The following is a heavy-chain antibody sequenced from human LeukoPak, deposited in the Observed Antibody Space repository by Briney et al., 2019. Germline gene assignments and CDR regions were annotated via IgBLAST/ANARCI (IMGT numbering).Heavy chain of an antibody. J-gene: IGHJ4*02. Sequence: SGGSLRLSCAASGFTLSTYVMSWVRQAPGKGLEWVSTIRGRDVSTDYADSVKGRFTNSRDNSKNTLYLQMNSLRAEDTAVYYCANAKYYSSGWSLYYFNYWGQGTLVTVSS. CDR1: GFTLSTYV. CDR3: ANAKYYSSGWSLYYFNY. V-gene: IGHV3-23*01. D-gene: IGHD6-19*01. CDR2: IRGRDVST.